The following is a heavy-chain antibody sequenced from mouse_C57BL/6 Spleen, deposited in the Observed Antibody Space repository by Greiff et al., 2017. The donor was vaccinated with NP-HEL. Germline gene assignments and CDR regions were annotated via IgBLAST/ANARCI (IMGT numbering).Heavy chain of an antibody. CDR3: ARDRADYAMDY. J-gene: IGHJ4*01. V-gene: IGHV7-1*01. Sequence: EVKLVESGGGLVQSGRSLRLSCATSGFTFSDFYMEWVRQAPGKGLEWIAASRNKANDYTTEYSASVKGRFIVSRDTSQSILYLQMNALRAEDTAIYYCARDRADYAMDYWGQGTSVTVSS. CDR1: GFTFSDFY. CDR2: SRNKANDYTT. D-gene: IGHD3-1*01.